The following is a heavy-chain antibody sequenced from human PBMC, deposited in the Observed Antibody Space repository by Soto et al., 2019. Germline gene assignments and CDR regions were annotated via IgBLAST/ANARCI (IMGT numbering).Heavy chain of an antibody. Sequence: QVQLVQSGAEVKKPGASVKVSCKASGYTFTNYYMHWLRQAPGQGLEWMGIINPSGGGTSYAQKFQGRATMTRDTSTSTVYMELSSLTSEDTAVYYCAREEYNNGRTFDHWGQGTLVTVSS. V-gene: IGHV1-46*03. CDR3: AREEYNNGRTFDH. D-gene: IGHD1-1*01. J-gene: IGHJ4*02. CDR1: GYTFTNYY. CDR2: INPSGGGT.